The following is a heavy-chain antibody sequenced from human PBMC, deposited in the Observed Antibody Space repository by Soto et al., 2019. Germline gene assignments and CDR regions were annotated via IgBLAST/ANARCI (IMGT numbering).Heavy chain of an antibody. CDR1: GDTFSTYT. D-gene: IGHD5-18*01. V-gene: IGHV1-69*13. CDR3: ARDKKQQAYYGMDV. J-gene: IGHJ6*02. CDR2: IIPIFGTA. Sequence: GASVKVSCKASGDTFSTYTITWVRQAPGQGLEWMGGIIPIFGTANYAQKFQGRVTITADESTSTAYMELSSLRSEDTAVYYCARDKKQQAYYGMDVWGQGTTVTVSS.